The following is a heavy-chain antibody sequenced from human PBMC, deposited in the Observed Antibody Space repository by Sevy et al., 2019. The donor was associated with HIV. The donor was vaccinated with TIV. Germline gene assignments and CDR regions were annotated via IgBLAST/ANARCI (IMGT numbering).Heavy chain of an antibody. CDR2: ISYDGSNK. D-gene: IGHD3-22*01. J-gene: IGHJ4*02. V-gene: IGHV3-30-3*01. Sequence: GGSLRLSCAASGFTFSSYAMHWVRQAPGKGLEWVAVISYDGSNKYYADSVKGRFTISRDNSKNTLYLQMNSLRAEDTAVDYCARNYYDSSGYYLDYWGQGTLVTVSS. CDR3: ARNYYDSSGYYLDY. CDR1: GFTFSSYA.